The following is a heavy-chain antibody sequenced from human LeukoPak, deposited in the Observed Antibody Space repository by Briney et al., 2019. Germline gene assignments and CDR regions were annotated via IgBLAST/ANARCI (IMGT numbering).Heavy chain of an antibody. V-gene: IGHV3-21*04. CDR3: ARDLVVTAYYFDY. CDR2: ISSSSSYI. J-gene: IGHJ4*02. D-gene: IGHD2-21*02. Sequence: GGSLRLSCAASGFTFSASDMNWVRQTPGKGLEWVSSISSSSSYIYYADSVKGRFTISRDNAKNSLYLRMNSLRAEDTAVYYCARDLVVTAYYFDYWGQGTLVTVSS. CDR1: GFTFSASD.